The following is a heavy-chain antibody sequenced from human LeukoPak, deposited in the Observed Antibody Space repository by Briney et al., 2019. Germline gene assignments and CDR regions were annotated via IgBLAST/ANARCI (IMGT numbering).Heavy chain of an antibody. CDR3: AKDFSSSWYYFDY. J-gene: IGHJ4*02. Sequence: GGSLRLSCAASGFTFSSYAMSWVRQAPGKGLVWVSAISGSGGSTYYADSVKGRFTISRDNSKNTLYLQMNSLRAEDTAVYYCAKDFSSSWYYFDYWGQGTLVTVSS. V-gene: IGHV3-23*01. CDR1: GFTFSSYA. CDR2: ISGSGGST. D-gene: IGHD6-13*01.